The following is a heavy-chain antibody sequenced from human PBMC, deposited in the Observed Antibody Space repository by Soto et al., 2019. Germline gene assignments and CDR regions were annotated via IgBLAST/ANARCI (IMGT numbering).Heavy chain of an antibody. CDR2: ISGSGGST. D-gene: IGHD6-13*01. CDR1: GFTFSSYA. V-gene: IGHV3-23*01. CDR3: AKGSRHSSSWYSVGYYFDY. J-gene: IGHJ4*02. Sequence: EVQLLESGGGLVQPGGSLRLSCAASGFTFSSYAMSWVRQAPGKGLEWVSAISGSGGSTYYADSVKGRFTISRDNSKNTLYLQMNSLRAEDTAVYYCAKGSRHSSSWYSVGYYFDYWGQGTLVTVSS.